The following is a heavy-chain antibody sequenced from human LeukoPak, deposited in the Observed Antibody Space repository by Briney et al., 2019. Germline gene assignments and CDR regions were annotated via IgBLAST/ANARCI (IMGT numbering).Heavy chain of an antibody. CDR3: ARKQRVTMVRGVITDYYYGMDV. CDR2: INPNSGNT. Sequence: ASVKVSCKASGYTFTSYDINWVRQATGQGLEWMGWINPNSGNTGYAQKFQGRVTMTRNTSISTAYMELSSLRSEDTAVYYCARKQRVTMVRGVITDYYYGMDVWGQGTTVTVSS. J-gene: IGHJ6*02. CDR1: GYTFTSYD. V-gene: IGHV1-8*01. D-gene: IGHD3-10*01.